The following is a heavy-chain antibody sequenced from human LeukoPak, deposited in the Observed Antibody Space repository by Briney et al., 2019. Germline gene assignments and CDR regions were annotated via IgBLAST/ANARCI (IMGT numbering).Heavy chain of an antibody. J-gene: IGHJ4*02. Sequence: ASVKVSCKASVYSFTNYAMNWVRQAPGQGLEFMGWIHPRTGNPAYAQGFSGRFVFSLDTSVTTTYLQISDLKAEDTAVYFCARALDSLGGLSLPDFWGQGTLVTVSS. CDR2: IHPRTGNP. CDR1: VYSFTNYA. CDR3: ARALDSLGGLSLPDF. V-gene: IGHV7-4-1*02. D-gene: IGHD3-16*01.